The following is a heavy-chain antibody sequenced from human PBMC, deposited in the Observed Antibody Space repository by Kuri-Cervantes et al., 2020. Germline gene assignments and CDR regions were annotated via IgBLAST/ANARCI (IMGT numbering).Heavy chain of an antibody. J-gene: IGHJ4*02. V-gene: IGHV3-15*01. Sequence: GGSLRLSCAASGFTFSNAWMSWVRQAPGKGLEWVGRIKSKTDGGTTDYAAPVKGRFTISRDDSKNTLYLQMNSLRAEDTAVYYCAKVREIYDILTGSYDYWGQGTLVTVSS. D-gene: IGHD3-9*01. CDR2: IKSKTDGGTT. CDR1: GFTFSNAW. CDR3: AKVREIYDILTGSYDY.